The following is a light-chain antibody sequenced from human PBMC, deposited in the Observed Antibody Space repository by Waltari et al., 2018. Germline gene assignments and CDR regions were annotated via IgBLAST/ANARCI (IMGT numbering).Light chain of an antibody. CDR1: QSITNW. CDR3: QQYDNYWT. Sequence: ITCRASQSITNWLAWHQQKPGKAPKLLIYRASNLESGVPSRFSGSGSGTEFTLTISSLQPDDFATYYCQQYDNYWTFGQGTKVEIK. V-gene: IGKV1-5*03. CDR2: RAS. J-gene: IGKJ1*01.